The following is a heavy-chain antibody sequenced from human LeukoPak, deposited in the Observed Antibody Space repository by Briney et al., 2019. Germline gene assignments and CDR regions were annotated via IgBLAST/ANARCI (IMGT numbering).Heavy chain of an antibody. Sequence: SVKVSCKASGGTFSSYAISWVRQAPGPGLEWMGGIIPIFGTANYAQKFQGRVTITADESTSTAYMELSSLRSEDTAVYYCARDRVAVAGTFDYWGQGTLVTVSS. CDR3: ARDRVAVAGTFDY. CDR1: GGTFSSYA. CDR2: IIPIFGTA. J-gene: IGHJ4*02. V-gene: IGHV1-69*01. D-gene: IGHD6-19*01.